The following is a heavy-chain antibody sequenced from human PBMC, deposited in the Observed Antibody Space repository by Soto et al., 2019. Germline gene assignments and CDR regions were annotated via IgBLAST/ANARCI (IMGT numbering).Heavy chain of an antibody. D-gene: IGHD2-15*01. V-gene: IGHV4-30-2*01. CDR3: ASFSGRFDP. CDR2: IYHSGST. J-gene: IGHJ5*02. Sequence: SETLSLTCAVSGGSISSGGYSWSWIRQPPGKGLEWIGYIYHSGSTYYNPSLKSRVTISVDRSKNQFSLKLSSVTAADTAVYYCASFSGRFDPWGQGTLVTVSS. CDR1: GGSISSGGYS.